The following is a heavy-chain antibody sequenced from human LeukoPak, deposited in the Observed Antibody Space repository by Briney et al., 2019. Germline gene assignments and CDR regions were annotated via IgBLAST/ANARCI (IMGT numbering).Heavy chain of an antibody. J-gene: IGHJ3*02. CDR2: IYYSGST. V-gene: IGHV4-59*01. CDR1: GGSISSYY. CDR3: ARHAYNYDSAFDI. Sequence: SETLSLTCTVSGGSISSYYWSWIRQPPGKGLEWIAYIYYSGSTNYNPSLKSRVTISVDTSKNQSSLKLSSVTAADTAVYYCARHAYNYDSAFDIWGQGTMVTVSS. D-gene: IGHD5-18*01.